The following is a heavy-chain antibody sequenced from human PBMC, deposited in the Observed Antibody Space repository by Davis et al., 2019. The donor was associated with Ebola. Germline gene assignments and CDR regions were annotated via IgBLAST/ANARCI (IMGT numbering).Heavy chain of an antibody. CDR2: ISVSSGYI. J-gene: IGHJ6*04. CDR3: ARDWNYYYYGMDV. CDR1: GFTFSNYW. Sequence: GESLKISCAASGFTFSNYWMHWVRQAPGKGLVWVSSISVSSGYIYYEDSVKGRFTISRDNAKNSLFLQMNSLRAEDTAVYYCARDWNYYYYGMDVWGKGTTVTVSS. V-gene: IGHV3-21*04. D-gene: IGHD1-1*01.